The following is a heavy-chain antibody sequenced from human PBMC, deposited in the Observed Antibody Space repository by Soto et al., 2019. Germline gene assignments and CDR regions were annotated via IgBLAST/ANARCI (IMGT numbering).Heavy chain of an antibody. CDR1: GFTFDDYA. CDR2: ISWNSGSI. CDR3: AKTSGRYGSGSYGYYYYGMDV. J-gene: IGHJ6*02. D-gene: IGHD3-10*01. Sequence: GGSLRLSCAASGFTFDDYAMHWVRQAPGKGLEWVSGISWNSGSIGYADSVKGRFTISRDNAKNPLYLQMNSLRAEDTALYYCAKTSGRYGSGSYGYYYYGMDVWGQGTTVTVSS. V-gene: IGHV3-9*01.